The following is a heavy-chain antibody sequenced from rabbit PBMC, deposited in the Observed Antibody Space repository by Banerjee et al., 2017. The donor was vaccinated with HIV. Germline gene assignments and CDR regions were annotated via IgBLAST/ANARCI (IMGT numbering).Heavy chain of an antibody. Sequence: QEQLEESGGDLVKPEGSLTLTCTASGFSFSSSYWICWVRQAPGKGLEWIACIYAGSSASTYYASWAKGRFTISKTSSTTVTLQMTSLTAADTATYFCARDFGDYVDYGYVFNLWGQGTLVTVS. J-gene: IGHJ4*01. CDR3: ARDFGDYVDYGYVFNL. D-gene: IGHD6-1*01. CDR1: GFSFSSSYW. V-gene: IGHV1S45*01. CDR2: IYAGSSAST.